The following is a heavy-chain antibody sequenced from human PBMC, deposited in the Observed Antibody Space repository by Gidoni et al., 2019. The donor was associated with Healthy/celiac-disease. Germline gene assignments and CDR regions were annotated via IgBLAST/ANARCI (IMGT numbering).Heavy chain of an antibody. CDR2: IRAYKCNT. D-gene: IGHD3-22*01. J-gene: IGHJ5*02. CDR3: VRTYYYDSSGYSGWFDP. Sequence: QVQLVQSGAEVKKPGASVRVSCKASGYTFTSSGISWVRQAPGQGLEWRGWIRAYKCNTNYAQKLQGRVTRTTDTSTSTAYMELRSLRADDTAVYYCVRTYYYDSSGYSGWFDPWGQGTLVTVSS. CDR1: GYTFTSSG. V-gene: IGHV1-18*01.